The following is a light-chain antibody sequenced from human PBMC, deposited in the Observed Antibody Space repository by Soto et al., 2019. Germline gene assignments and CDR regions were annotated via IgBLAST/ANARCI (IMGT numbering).Light chain of an antibody. CDR3: QHYRSSPQT. Sequence: EIVLTQSPGTLSLSPGERATLSCRASQSVSSSYLAWYQQKPGQAPRLLIYGASSRATGIPDRFSGSGSGTDFTLSISRLEPEDFAVDYFQHYRSSPQTFGQGTKVDNK. CDR1: QSVSSSY. CDR2: GAS. V-gene: IGKV3-20*01. J-gene: IGKJ1*01.